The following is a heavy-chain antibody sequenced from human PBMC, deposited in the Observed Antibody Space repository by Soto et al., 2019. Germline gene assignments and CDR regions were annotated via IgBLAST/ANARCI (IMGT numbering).Heavy chain of an antibody. J-gene: IGHJ4*02. CDR3: ARTYYYDSSGPLDY. V-gene: IGHV6-1*01. Sequence: QSQTLSLTCAISGDSVSSNSAAWNWIRQSPSRGLEWLGRTYYRSKWYNDYAVSVKSRITINPDTSKNQFSLQLNSVTPEDTAVYYCARTYYYDSSGPLDYWGQGTLVTVSS. CDR2: TYYRSKWYN. D-gene: IGHD3-22*01. CDR1: GDSVSSNSAA.